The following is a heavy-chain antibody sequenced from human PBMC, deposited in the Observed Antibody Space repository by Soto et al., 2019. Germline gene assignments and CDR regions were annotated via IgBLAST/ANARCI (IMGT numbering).Heavy chain of an antibody. D-gene: IGHD3-22*01. V-gene: IGHV3-30-3*01. Sequence: PGGSLRLSCAASGFTFSSYAMHWVRQAPGKGLEWVAVISYDGSNKYYADSVKGRFTISRDNSKNTLYLQMNSLRAEDTAVYYCARAHLGYDSSGYYFNFDYWGQGTLVTVS. J-gene: IGHJ4*02. CDR3: ARAHLGYDSSGYYFNFDY. CDR2: ISYDGSNK. CDR1: GFTFSSYA.